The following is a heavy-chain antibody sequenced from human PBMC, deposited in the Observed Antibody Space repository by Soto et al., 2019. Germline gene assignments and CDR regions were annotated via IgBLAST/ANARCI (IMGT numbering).Heavy chain of an antibody. CDR2: IYYSGST. V-gene: IGHV4-30-4*01. CDR1: GGSISSGTSY. J-gene: IGHJ4*02. Sequence: QVQLQESGPGLVKPSQTLSLTCTVSGGSISSGTSYWSWMRQPPGKGLEWIGYIYYSGSTYYNPSLKSRVAISVDTSKNQFSLKLSSLTAADTAVYFCATLAYTYGAEDYWGQGTLVTVSS. D-gene: IGHD5-18*01. CDR3: ATLAYTYGAEDY.